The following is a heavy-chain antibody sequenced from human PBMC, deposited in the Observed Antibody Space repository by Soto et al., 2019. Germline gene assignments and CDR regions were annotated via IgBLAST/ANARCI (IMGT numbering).Heavy chain of an antibody. V-gene: IGHV3-7*01. CDR3: ARDDRDGYNFITPFDY. J-gene: IGHJ4*02. Sequence: GGSLRLSCAASGFTISNYWMSWVRQAPGKGLEWVANINEDGSEKNYVASVKGRFSISRDSAKNSLYLQMNSLRADDTAVYYCARDDRDGYNFITPFDYSGQGTLVTVS. D-gene: IGHD5-12*01. CDR1: GFTISNYW. CDR2: INEDGSEK.